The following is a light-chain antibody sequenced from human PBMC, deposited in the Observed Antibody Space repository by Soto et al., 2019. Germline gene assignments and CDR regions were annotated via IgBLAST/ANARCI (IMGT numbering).Light chain of an antibody. Sequence: DIQMTQSPSTLSASVGDRVTITCRASQSISTWLAWYQQKPGKAPKILVYKASTLEAGVPSRFIGSGSGTEFTLTISSLQPDDFATYYCQQYSSFSTMFGQGTRVEF. CDR2: KAS. V-gene: IGKV1-5*03. CDR1: QSISTW. CDR3: QQYSSFSTM. J-gene: IGKJ1*01.